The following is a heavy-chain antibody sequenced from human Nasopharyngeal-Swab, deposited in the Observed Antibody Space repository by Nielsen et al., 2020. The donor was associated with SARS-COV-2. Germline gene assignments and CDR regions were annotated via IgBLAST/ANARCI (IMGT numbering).Heavy chain of an antibody. J-gene: IGHJ3*01. CDR3: AKEMFKYGSGVSSDGFDV. D-gene: IGHD3-10*01. V-gene: IGHV3-30*18. CDR2: ISYDETDQ. Sequence: GGSLRLSCAASGFTFSDHAIHWVRQAPGKGLEWVVVISYDETDQYYSGSVKGRFTISRDSSKKMVYLQMNSLRPEDTGLYYCAKEMFKYGSGVSSDGFDVWGQGTRVTVSS. CDR1: GFTFSDHA.